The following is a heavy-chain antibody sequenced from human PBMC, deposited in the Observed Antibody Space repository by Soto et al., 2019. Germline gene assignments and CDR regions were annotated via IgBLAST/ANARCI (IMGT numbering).Heavy chain of an antibody. CDR1: GFTFSTYW. CDR3: ARSDWFDP. J-gene: IGHJ5*02. CDR2: IKSDGSST. Sequence: GGYLRLCCAASGFTFSTYWMHWVRQAPGKGLVWVSRIKSDGSSTSYADSVKGRFTISRDNAENTLYLQMNSLRVEDTAVYYCARSDWFDPWGQGTLVTVSS. V-gene: IGHV3-74*01.